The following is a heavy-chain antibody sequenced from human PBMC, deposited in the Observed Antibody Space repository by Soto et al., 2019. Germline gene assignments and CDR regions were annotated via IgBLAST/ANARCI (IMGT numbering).Heavy chain of an antibody. CDR2: ISSSSSTI. V-gene: IGHV3-48*02. J-gene: IGHJ4*02. CDR3: ARDSSSWYSFPDLPYYFDY. D-gene: IGHD6-13*01. CDR1: GFTFSSYS. Sequence: EVQLVESGGGLVQPGGSLRLSCAASGFTFSSYSMNWVRQAPGKGLEWVSYISSSSSTIYYADSVKGRFTISRDNAKNSLYLQMNSLRDDDTAVYYCARDSSSWYSFPDLPYYFDYWGQGTLVTVSS.